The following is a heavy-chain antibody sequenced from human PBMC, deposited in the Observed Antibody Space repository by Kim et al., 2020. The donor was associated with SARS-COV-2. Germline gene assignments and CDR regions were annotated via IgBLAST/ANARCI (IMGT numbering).Heavy chain of an antibody. J-gene: IGHJ3*02. V-gene: IGHV3-48*04. Sequence: GGSLRLSCAASGFTFSSYSMNWVRQAPGKGLEWVSYISSSSSTIYYADSVKGRFTISRDNAKNSLYLQMNSLGAEDTAVYYCASIRYLWFGEAALDIWGQRAMGTVSS. D-gene: IGHD3-10*01. CDR2: ISSSSSTI. CDR1: GFTFSSYS. CDR3: ASIRYLWFGEAALDI.